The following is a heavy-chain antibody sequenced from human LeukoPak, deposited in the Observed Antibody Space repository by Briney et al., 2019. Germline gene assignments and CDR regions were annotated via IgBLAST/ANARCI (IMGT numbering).Heavy chain of an antibody. V-gene: IGHV3-15*01. CDR3: TTDPRGDSSYYGMDV. D-gene: IGHD6-13*01. Sequence: GGSLRISCAASGFTFSNAWMSWVRQAPGKGLEWVGRIKSKTDGGTTDYAAPVKGRFTISRDDSKNTLYLQMNSLKTEDTAVYYCTTDPRGDSSYYGMDVWGQGTTVTVSS. CDR2: IKSKTDGGTT. J-gene: IGHJ6*02. CDR1: GFTFSNAW.